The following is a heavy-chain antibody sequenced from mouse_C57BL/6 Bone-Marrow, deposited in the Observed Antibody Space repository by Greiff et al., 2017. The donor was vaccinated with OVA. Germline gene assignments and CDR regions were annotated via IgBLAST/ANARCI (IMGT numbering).Heavy chain of an antibody. CDR2: INPNYGAT. J-gene: IGHJ1*03. V-gene: IGHV1-39*01. CDR1: GYSFTDYN. Sequence: VQLKQSGPELVKPGASVKISCKASGYSFTDYNMNWVKQSNGKSLEWIGVINPNYGATSYNQKFKGKATLTVDQSSSTAYMQLNSLTSEDSAVYYCARYTLLRLCYFDVWGTGTTVTVSS. CDR3: ARYTLLRLCYFDV. D-gene: IGHD1-1*01.